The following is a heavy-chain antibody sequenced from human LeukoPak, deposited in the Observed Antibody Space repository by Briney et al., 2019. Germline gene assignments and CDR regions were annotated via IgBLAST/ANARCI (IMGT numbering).Heavy chain of an antibody. J-gene: IGHJ6*03. D-gene: IGHD6-13*01. CDR3: ARLDGYSSSWYMNYYYYMDV. V-gene: IGHV3-7*01. Sequence: PGGSLRLSCAASGFTFSSYWMSWVRQAPGKGLEWVANIKQDGSEKYYVDSVKGRFTISRENAKNSLYLQMNSLRAEDTAVYYCARLDGYSSSWYMNYYYYMDVWGKGTTVTVSS. CDR1: GFTFSSYW. CDR2: IKQDGSEK.